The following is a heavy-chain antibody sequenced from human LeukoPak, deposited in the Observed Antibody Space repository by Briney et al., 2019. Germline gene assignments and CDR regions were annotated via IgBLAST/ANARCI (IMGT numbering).Heavy chain of an antibody. CDR2: INPNSGVT. D-gene: IGHD4-23*01. J-gene: IGHJ3*02. CDR1: GYTFTGYY. Sequence: EASVKVSCKASGYTFTGYYIHWVRQAPGRGLEWMAWINPNSGVTNYAQKFQGRVTMTRDTSISTAYMELSRLRSDDTAVYFCAKERAELRWYTTEAFDIWGQGTMVTVSS. V-gene: IGHV1-2*02. CDR3: AKERAELRWYTTEAFDI.